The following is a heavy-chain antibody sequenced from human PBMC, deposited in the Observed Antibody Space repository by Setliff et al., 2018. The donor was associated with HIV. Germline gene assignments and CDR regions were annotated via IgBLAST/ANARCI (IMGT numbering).Heavy chain of an antibody. V-gene: IGHV4-38-2*02. Sequence: SETLSLTCAVSGYSISSGYYWAWIRQPPGKGLEWIGSIYHGGTTYYNPSLKSRSTISEDTSKNQFSLSLSTVTAADTAVYYCVRDPPLTPTDADHPFDIWGQGTMVTVSS. CDR2: IYHGGTT. CDR1: GYSISSGYY. CDR3: VRDPPLTPTDADHPFDI. J-gene: IGHJ3*02. D-gene: IGHD2-21*02.